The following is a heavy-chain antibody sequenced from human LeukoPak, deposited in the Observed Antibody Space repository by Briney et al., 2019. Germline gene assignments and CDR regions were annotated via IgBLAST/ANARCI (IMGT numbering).Heavy chain of an antibody. CDR1: GSSISSYY. Sequence: SETLSLTCTVSGSSISSYYWSWIRQPPGKGLEWIGYIYYSGSTNYSPSLKSRVTISVDTSKNQFSLKLSSVTAADTAVYYCARVGGYSGYAVIWGQGTLVTVSS. J-gene: IGHJ4*02. CDR3: ARVGGYSGYAVI. V-gene: IGHV4-59*01. D-gene: IGHD5-12*01. CDR2: IYYSGST.